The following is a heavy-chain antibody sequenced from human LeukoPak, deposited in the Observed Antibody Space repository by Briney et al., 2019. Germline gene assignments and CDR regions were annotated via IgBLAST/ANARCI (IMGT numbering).Heavy chain of an antibody. J-gene: IGHJ4*02. Sequence: GGSLRLSCAASGFTLSTYWMHWVRHGPGKGLVWVSCIISTRSRTTYADSVKGRFTIFIDNAKNTLYLQMSTLRVEDTAVYYCARETASAGYTNIDYWGQGTLVTVSS. CDR3: ARETASAGYTNIDY. D-gene: IGHD2-2*02. CDR1: GFTLSTYW. CDR2: IISTRSRT. V-gene: IGHV3-74*01.